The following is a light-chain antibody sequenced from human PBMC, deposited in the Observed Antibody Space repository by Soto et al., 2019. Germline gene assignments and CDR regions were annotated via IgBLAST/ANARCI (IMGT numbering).Light chain of an antibody. V-gene: IGKV3-15*01. CDR3: QQYNNCPPWT. Sequence: ILMTQSPATLSVSPGERATLSCRASQSVSNNLAWYQQKPGQAPRLLIYDASTRATGIPARFSGSGSGTAFTLTIIGLQSEDFAVYYCQQYNNCPPWTFGQGTKVEIK. CDR2: DAS. CDR1: QSVSNN. J-gene: IGKJ1*01.